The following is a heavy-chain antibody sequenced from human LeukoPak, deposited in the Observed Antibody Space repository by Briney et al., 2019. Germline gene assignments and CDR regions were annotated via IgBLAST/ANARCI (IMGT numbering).Heavy chain of an antibody. V-gene: IGHV1-69*05. D-gene: IGHD3-10*01. J-gene: IGHJ5*02. CDR1: GGTFSSYA. Sequence: SVKVSCKASGGTFSSYAISWVRQAPGQGLEWMGGIIPILGTANYAQKFQGRVTITTDESTSTAYMELSSLRSEDTAVYYCARAPGSGSHNWFDPWGQGTLVTVSS. CDR2: IIPILGTA. CDR3: ARAPGSGSHNWFDP.